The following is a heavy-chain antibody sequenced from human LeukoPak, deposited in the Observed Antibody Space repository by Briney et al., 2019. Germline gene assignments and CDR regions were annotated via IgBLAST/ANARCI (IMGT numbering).Heavy chain of an antibody. CDR3: AKDTAAAKYYFDY. Sequence: GVPLRLSCAASGFSFSSFGMHWVRQAPGKGLEWVAFVRYDGNNKYYADSVKGRFTISRDNSKSTLYLQMDSLRAEDTAVYYCAKDTAAAKYYFDYGGQGTLVTVSS. D-gene: IGHD6-13*01. J-gene: IGHJ4*02. CDR2: VRYDGNNK. V-gene: IGHV3-30*02. CDR1: GFSFSSFG.